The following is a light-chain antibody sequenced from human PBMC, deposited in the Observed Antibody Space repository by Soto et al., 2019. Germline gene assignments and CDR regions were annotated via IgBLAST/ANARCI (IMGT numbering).Light chain of an antibody. Sequence: QSALTQPASVSGSPGQSITISCSGTSSDIGSYNHVAWYQQFPGKSPKLMIYAVSDRPSGVSDRFSGSKSGITASLTISELQTEDEADYYCISYTDRQSYLFGTGTKVTVL. CDR3: ISYTDRQSYL. CDR2: AVS. J-gene: IGLJ1*01. CDR1: SSDIGSYNH. V-gene: IGLV2-14*03.